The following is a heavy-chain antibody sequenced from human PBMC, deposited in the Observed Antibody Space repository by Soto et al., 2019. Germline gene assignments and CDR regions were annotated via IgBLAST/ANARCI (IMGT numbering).Heavy chain of an antibody. CDR1: GFPFSTYS. J-gene: IGHJ4*02. CDR2: ISNDGGKK. CDR3: ARSIAVAGLDY. V-gene: IGHV3-30-3*01. Sequence: HSGSPRLAFSASGFPFSTYSMHWVRQVPGKGLEWVAVISNDGGKKFFGDSVKGRFTISRDNSKNTVYLQMNSLRDEDTAVYYCARSIAVAGLDYWGQGNQVTFS. D-gene: IGHD6-19*01.